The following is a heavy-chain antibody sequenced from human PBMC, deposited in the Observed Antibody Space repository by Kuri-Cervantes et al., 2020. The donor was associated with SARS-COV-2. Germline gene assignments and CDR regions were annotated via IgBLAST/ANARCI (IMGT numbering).Heavy chain of an antibody. D-gene: IGHD2-2*01. V-gene: IGHV4-39*01. Sequence: SETLSLTCTVSGGSISSSSYYWGWIRQPPGKGLEWIGSIYYSGSTYYNPSLESRVTISVDTSKNQFSLKLSSVTAADTAVYYCASYHQLLPRRSFDYWGQGTLVTVSS. CDR2: IYYSGST. CDR1: GGSISSSSYY. CDR3: ASYHQLLPRRSFDY. J-gene: IGHJ4*02.